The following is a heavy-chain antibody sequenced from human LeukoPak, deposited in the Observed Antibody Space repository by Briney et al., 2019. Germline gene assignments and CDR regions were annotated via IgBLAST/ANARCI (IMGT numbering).Heavy chain of an antibody. CDR3: ARGQVDDFWSGYSNWFDP. D-gene: IGHD3-3*01. Sequence: PSETLSLTCTVSGGSISSSSYYWGWIRQPPGKGLEWIGSIYCSGSTYYNPSLKSRVTISVDTSKNQFSLKLSSVTAADTAVYYCARGQVDDFWSGYSNWFDPWGQGTLVTVSS. J-gene: IGHJ5*02. CDR1: GGSISSSSYY. CDR2: IYCSGST. V-gene: IGHV4-39*01.